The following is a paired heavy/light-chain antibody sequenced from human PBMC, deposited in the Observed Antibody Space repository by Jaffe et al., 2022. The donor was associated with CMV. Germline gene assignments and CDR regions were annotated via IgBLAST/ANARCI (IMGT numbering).Heavy chain of an antibody. CDR3: ARSFSSGSYRVDY. D-gene: IGHD6-25*01. Sequence: QVQLQQSGPGLVKPSQTLSLTCAISGDSVSSNSAAWNWIRQSPSRGLEWLGRTYYRSKWYYDYAVSVKSRITINPDTSKNQFSLQLSSVTPEDTALYYCARSFSSGSYRVDYWGQGALVTVSS. CDR2: TYYRSKWYY. J-gene: IGHJ4*02. CDR1: GDSVSSNSAA. V-gene: IGHV6-1*01.
Light chain of an antibody. CDR2: SAS. J-gene: IGKJ3*01. V-gene: IGKV1-39*01. CDR3: QQSYNIPFT. Sequence: DIQMTQSPSSLSASVGDRVTITCRASQSISSYLNWYQQKPGKAPNLLIYSASTLQSGVPSRFSGSGSGTDFTLTISSLQPEDFATYYCQQSYNIPFTFGPGTKVDIK. CDR1: QSISSY.